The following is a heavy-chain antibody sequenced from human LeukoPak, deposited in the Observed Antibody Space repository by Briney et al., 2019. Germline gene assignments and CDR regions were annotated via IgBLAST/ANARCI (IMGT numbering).Heavy chain of an antibody. CDR2: IYYSGST. D-gene: IGHD6-13*01. CDR1: GGSISSYY. V-gene: IGHV4-59*01. J-gene: IGHJ4*02. Sequence: SETLSLTCTVSGGSISSYYWSWIRQPPGKGLEWIGYIYYSGSTNYNPSLKSRVTISVDTSKNQFSLKLSSVTAADTAVYYCARDMGSWYYFDYWGQGTLVTVSS. CDR3: ARDMGSWYYFDY.